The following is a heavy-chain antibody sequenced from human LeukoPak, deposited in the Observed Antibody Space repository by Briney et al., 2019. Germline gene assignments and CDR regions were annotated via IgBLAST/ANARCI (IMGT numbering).Heavy chain of an antibody. D-gene: IGHD1-26*01. J-gene: IGHJ6*02. CDR3: ASLGATTIHYYGMDV. CDR2: INPISGGT. CDR1: GYTFTDYY. V-gene: IGHV1-2*02. Sequence: ASVKVSCKASGYTFTDYYLHWVRQAPGQGLEWMGWINPISGGTNYAQKFQGSVTMTRDASIITVYMELSSLRSDDTAVYYCASLGATTIHYYGMDVWGQGTTVTVSS.